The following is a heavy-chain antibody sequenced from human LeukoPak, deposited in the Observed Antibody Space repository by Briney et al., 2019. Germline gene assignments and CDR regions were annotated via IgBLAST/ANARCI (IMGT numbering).Heavy chain of an antibody. Sequence: SETLSLTCAVYGGSFSGYYWSWIRQPPGKGLEWIGEINHSGSTNYNPSLKSRVTISVDTSKNQFSLKLSSVTAADTAVYYCARVLGSSWYTYYFDYWGQGTLVTVSS. CDR2: INHSGST. CDR1: GGSFSGYY. D-gene: IGHD6-13*01. V-gene: IGHV4-34*01. CDR3: ARVLGSSWYTYYFDY. J-gene: IGHJ4*02.